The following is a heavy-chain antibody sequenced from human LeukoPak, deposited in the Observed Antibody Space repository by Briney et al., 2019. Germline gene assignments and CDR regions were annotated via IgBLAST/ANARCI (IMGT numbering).Heavy chain of an antibody. J-gene: IGHJ4*02. CDR3: VRNLAVAGTCFDS. Sequence: GGSLGLSCAASGLTFSSYWMHWVRQAPGKGLVWLSCINSDGSRANYADSVKGRFTISRDNAESSLYLQMNSLRAEDTAVYYCVRNLAVAGTCFDSWGQGTLVTVSS. CDR1: GLTFSSYW. D-gene: IGHD6-19*01. CDR2: INSDGSRA. V-gene: IGHV3-74*01.